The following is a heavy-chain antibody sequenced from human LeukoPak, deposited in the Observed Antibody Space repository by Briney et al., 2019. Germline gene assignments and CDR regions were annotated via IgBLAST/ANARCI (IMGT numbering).Heavy chain of an antibody. D-gene: IGHD3-10*01. CDR3: ACPQRGSRNYYTDF. J-gene: IGHJ4*02. V-gene: IGHV1-2*02. CDR2: IHPNSGET. CDR1: GYTFTGYH. Sequence: ASVKVSCEASGYTFTGYHIHWVRQAPGQGLEWMGWIHPNSGETLYAQKFQDRVTMTRDTSINTVYMELSWLGSDDTAIYYCACPQRGSRNYYTDFWGQGTLTSVS.